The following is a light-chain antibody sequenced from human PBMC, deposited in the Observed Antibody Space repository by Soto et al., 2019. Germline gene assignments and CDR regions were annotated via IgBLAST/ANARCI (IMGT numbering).Light chain of an antibody. Sequence: DIQMTQSPSSLSASVGDRVTITCRASQSISSYLNWYQQKPGKAPKLLIYGASSLQSGVPSRLSGSGSGTDFTLTIRSLQPEDFATYYCQQSYSTPPTFGQATTVEIK. V-gene: IGKV1-39*01. CDR3: QQSYSTPPT. CDR2: GAS. CDR1: QSISSY. J-gene: IGKJ1*01.